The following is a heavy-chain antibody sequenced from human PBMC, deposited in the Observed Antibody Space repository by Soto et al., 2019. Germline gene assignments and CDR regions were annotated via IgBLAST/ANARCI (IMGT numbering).Heavy chain of an antibody. V-gene: IGHV1-8*01. CDR2: MNPNSGNT. CDR1: GYTFTSYD. CDR3: ARDLRFSSYSYYMDV. J-gene: IGHJ6*03. Sequence: GASVKVSCQASGYTFTSYDIKWVRQATGKGLEWMGWMNPNSGNTGYAQKFQGRVTMTRNTSISTAYMELSSLRSEDTAVYYCARDLRFSSYSYYMDVWGKGTTVTVSS.